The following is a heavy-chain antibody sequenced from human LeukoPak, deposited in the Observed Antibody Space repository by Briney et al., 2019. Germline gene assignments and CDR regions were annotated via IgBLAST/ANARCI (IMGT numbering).Heavy chain of an antibody. CDR1: GFTFSSYG. CDR3: ANAWEPPFDY. CDR2: ISYDGSNK. V-gene: IGHV3-30*18. J-gene: IGHJ4*02. D-gene: IGHD1-26*01. Sequence: GGSLRLSCAASGFTFSSYGMHWVRQAPGKGLEWVAVISYDGSNKYYADSAKGRFTISRDNSKNTLYLQMNSLRAEDTAGYYCANAWEPPFDYWGQGTLVTVSS.